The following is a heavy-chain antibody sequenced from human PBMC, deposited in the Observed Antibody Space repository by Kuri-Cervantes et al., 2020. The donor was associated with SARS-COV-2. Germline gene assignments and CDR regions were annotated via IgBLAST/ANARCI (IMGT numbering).Heavy chain of an antibody. CDR2: INHSGST. CDR3: ARRLWSGYSFRYYHYMDV. Sequence: SETLSLTCAVYGGSFSGYYWTWIRQPPGKGLEWIGEINHSGSTNYNPSLKSRVTISVDTSKNQISLKLSSVIAADTAVYYCARRLWSGYSFRYYHYMDVWGKGTTVTVSS. CDR1: GGSFSGYY. J-gene: IGHJ6*03. D-gene: IGHD3-3*01. V-gene: IGHV4-34*01.